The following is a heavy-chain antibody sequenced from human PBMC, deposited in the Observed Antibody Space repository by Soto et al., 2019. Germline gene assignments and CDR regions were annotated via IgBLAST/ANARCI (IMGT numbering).Heavy chain of an antibody. CDR3: TRFYYGSGRLWGGGYYYGMDV. D-gene: IGHD3-10*01. J-gene: IGHJ6*02. CDR2: ISAYNGNT. Sequence: ASVKVSCKASGYTFSTYDISWVRQAPGQGLEWMGWISAYNGNTNYAQKLQGRVTMTTDTSTSTVYMELRSLRSDDTAVYYCTRFYYGSGRLWGGGYYYGMDVWGQGTTVTVSS. CDR1: GYTFSTYD. V-gene: IGHV1-18*01.